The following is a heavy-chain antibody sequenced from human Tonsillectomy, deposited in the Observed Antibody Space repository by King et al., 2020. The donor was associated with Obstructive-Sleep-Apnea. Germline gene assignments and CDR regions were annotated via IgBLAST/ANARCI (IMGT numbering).Heavy chain of an antibody. J-gene: IGHJ4*02. CDR1: GYSISSGYY. V-gene: IGHV4-38-2*02. CDR3: ARPLSGADRSRWFNFDY. D-gene: IGHD6-13*01. Sequence: LQLQESGPGLVKPSETLSLTCTVSGYSISSGYYWGWIRQPPGKGLEWIGSVYHSGSAYYNPSLKSRVTISVDTSKNQFSLKLTSVTAADTAVCYCARPLSGADRSRWFNFDYWGQGALVTVSS. CDR2: VYHSGSA.